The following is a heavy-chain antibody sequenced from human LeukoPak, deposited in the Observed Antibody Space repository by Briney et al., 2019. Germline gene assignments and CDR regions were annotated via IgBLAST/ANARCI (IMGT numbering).Heavy chain of an antibody. CDR2: IHYSGST. J-gene: IGHJ4*02. Sequence: SETLSLTCTVSGGSISSGGYYWSWIRQHPGKGLEWIGYIHYSGSTYYNPSLKSRVTISVDTSKNQFSLKLSSVTAADTAVYYCARDCSGGSCYDYWGQGTLVTVSS. CDR3: ARDCSGGSCYDY. D-gene: IGHD2-15*01. V-gene: IGHV4-31*03. CDR1: GGSISSGGYY.